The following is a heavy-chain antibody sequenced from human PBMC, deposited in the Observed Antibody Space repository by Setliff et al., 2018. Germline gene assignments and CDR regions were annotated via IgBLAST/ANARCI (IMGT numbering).Heavy chain of an antibody. J-gene: IGHJ4*02. D-gene: IGHD1-26*01. CDR2: INPNSGGA. Sequence: ASVKVSCKASGYTFAGYYMHWVRQAPGQGLEWMGWINPNSGGANYAQKFQGRVTMTRDTSITTAYMELRSLGSDDTAIYYCARAGDAASGRKGVFEYWGQGTAVTVSS. V-gene: IGHV1-2*02. CDR1: GYTFAGYY. CDR3: ARAGDAASGRKGVFEY.